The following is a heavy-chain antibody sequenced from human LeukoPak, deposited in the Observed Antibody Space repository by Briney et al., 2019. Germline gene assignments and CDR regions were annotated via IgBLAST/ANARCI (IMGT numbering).Heavy chain of an antibody. Sequence: PGGSLRLSCAASGFTFSTYSMSWVRQAPGKGLEWVSSIDSSSTYIYYADSAKGRFTISRDDAKRSLYLQMNSLRAEDTAVYYCARETEAPGDCYVGCAFEVWGQGTMVTVSS. V-gene: IGHV3-21*01. CDR3: ARETEAPGDCYVGCAFEV. CDR1: GFTFSTYS. J-gene: IGHJ3*01. CDR2: IDSSSTYI. D-gene: IGHD2-21*01.